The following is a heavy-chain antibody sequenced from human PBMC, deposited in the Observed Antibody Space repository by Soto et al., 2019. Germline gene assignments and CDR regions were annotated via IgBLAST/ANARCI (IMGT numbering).Heavy chain of an antibody. J-gene: IGHJ4*02. V-gene: IGHV3-15*01. CDR2: IKSKSDGETA. Sequence: GGSLRLSCAASGLTFSNVWMTWVRQAPGKGLEWVGRIKSKSDGETADVAAPVKGRFTISRDDSKNTVFLEMNSLKSEDTALYYCAITAMISRGSSTSFDYWGQGTQVTVPS. CDR1: GLTFSNVW. CDR3: AITAMISRGSSTSFDY. D-gene: IGHD5-18*01.